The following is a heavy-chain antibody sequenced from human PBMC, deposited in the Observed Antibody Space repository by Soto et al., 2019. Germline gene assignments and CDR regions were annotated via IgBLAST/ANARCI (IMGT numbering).Heavy chain of an antibody. CDR3: ARESTYYDILTGYSHFDY. J-gene: IGHJ4*02. D-gene: IGHD3-9*01. V-gene: IGHV1-69*13. CDR1: GGTFSSYA. Sequence: GASVKVSCKASGGTFSSYAISWVRQAPGQGLEWMGGIIPIFGTANYAQKFQGRVTITADESTSTAYMELSSLRSEDTAVYYCARESTYYDILTGYSHFDYWGQGTLVTVSS. CDR2: IIPIFGTA.